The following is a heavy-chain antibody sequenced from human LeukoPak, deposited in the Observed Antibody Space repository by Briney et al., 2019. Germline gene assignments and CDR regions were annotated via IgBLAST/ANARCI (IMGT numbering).Heavy chain of an antibody. CDR3: ARCLTYCTNGVCYTGFDY. D-gene: IGHD2-8*01. V-gene: IGHV4-39*07. CDR1: GGSISSSIHY. CDR2: IYHSGST. J-gene: IGHJ4*02. Sequence: MPSETLSLTCTVSGGSISSSIHYWGWIRQPPGKGLEWIGSIYHSGSTYYNPSLKSRVTISVDTSKNQFSLKLSSVTAADTAVYYCARCLTYCTNGVCYTGFDYWGQGTLVTVSS.